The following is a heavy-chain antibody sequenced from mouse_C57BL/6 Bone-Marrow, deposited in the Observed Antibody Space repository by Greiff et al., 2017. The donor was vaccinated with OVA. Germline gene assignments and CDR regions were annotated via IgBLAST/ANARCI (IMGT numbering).Heavy chain of an antibody. V-gene: IGHV2-9-1*01. D-gene: IGHD2-4*01. CDR2: IWTGGGT. CDR3: ARIYDYDAWFAY. J-gene: IGHJ3*01. Sequence: VKVVESGPGLVAPSQSLSITCTVSGFSLTSYAISWVRQPPGKGLEWLGVIWTGGGTNYNSALKSRLSISKDNSKSQVFLKMNSLQTDDTARYYCARIYDYDAWFAYWGQGTLVTVSA. CDR1: GFSLTSYA.